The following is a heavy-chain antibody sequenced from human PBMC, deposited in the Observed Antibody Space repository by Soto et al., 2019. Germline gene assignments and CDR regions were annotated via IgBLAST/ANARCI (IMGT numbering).Heavy chain of an antibody. J-gene: IGHJ4*02. D-gene: IGHD2-15*01. CDR3: ARVVAAIDY. CDR1: GFTVSSNY. CDR2: IYSGGST. V-gene: IGHV3-53*04. Sequence: GGSLRLSCAASGFTVSSNYVSWVRQAPGKGLEWVSVIYSGGSTYYADSVKGRFTISRHNSKNTLHLQMNSLRAEDTAVYYCARVVAAIDYWGQGTLVTSPQ.